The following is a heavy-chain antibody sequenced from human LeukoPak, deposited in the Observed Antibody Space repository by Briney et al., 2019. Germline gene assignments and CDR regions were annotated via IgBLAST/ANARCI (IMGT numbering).Heavy chain of an antibody. CDR1: GGSISSYY. J-gene: IGHJ4*02. CDR3: ARHESFYGSGSYPRGYFDY. CDR2: IYYSGST. Sequence: SETLSLTCTVSGGSISSYYWSWIRQPPGKGLEWIGYIYYSGSTNYNPSLKSRVTISIDTSKNQFSLKLSSVTAADTAVYYCARHESFYGSGSYPRGYFDYWGQGTLVTVSS. V-gene: IGHV4-59*01. D-gene: IGHD3-10*01.